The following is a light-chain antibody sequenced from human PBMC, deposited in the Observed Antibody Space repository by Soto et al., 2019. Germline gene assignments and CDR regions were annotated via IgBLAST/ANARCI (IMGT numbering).Light chain of an antibody. V-gene: IGLV2-14*01. J-gene: IGLJ3*02. CDR2: EVS. Sequence: QSALTQPASVSGSLGQSITISCTGTSSDIGGYKYVSWYQQHPGKAPKLIIFEVSNRPSGVSDRFSGSNSGNTASLTISGLQAEDEADYYCTSYSRYRVLVFGGGTKPTVL. CDR3: TSYSRYRVLV. CDR1: SSDIGGYKY.